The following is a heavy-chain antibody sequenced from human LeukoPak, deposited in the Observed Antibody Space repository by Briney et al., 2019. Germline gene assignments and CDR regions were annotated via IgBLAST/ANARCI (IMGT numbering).Heavy chain of an antibody. D-gene: IGHD3-22*01. J-gene: IGHJ4*02. CDR2: INPNSGGT. CDR3: AREGYYDSSGYYFGY. CDR1: GYTFTGHY. Sequence: ASVKVSCKASGYTFTGHYMHWVRQAPGQGLEWMGWINPNSGGTNYAQKFQGRVTMTRDTSISTAYMELSRLRSDDTAVYYCAREGYYDSSGYYFGYWGQGTLVTVSS. V-gene: IGHV1-2*02.